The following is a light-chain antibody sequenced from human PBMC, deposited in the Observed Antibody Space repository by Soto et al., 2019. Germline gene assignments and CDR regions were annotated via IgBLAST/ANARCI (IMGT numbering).Light chain of an antibody. J-gene: IGLJ1*01. CDR3: CTYAGSYTSLV. CDR1: SSDVGGYNY. V-gene: IGLV2-11*01. Sequence: QSALTQPRSVSGSPGQSVTISCTGTSSDVGGYNYVSWYQQNPGKAPKLMIYDVSKRPSGVPDRFSGSKSGNTASLTISGLQAEDEADYYRCTYAGSYTSLVFGTGTKLTVL. CDR2: DVS.